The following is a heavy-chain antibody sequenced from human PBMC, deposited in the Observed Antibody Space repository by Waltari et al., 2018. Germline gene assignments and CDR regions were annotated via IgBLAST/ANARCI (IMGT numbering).Heavy chain of an antibody. V-gene: IGHV3-74*01. D-gene: IGHD2-21*01. CDR3: SRPPPYCGGDCHFDY. J-gene: IGHJ4*02. Sequence: VQLVESGGGLVQPGGSLRLPCAASGFTFSTPWMSWVRPAPGKVLGGCSRINSDGCSTSYADSVQGRFTISRDNAKNSLYLQMNSLRAEDTAVYYCSRPPPYCGGDCHFDYWGQGTLVTVSS. CDR1: GFTFSTPW. CDR2: INSDGCST.